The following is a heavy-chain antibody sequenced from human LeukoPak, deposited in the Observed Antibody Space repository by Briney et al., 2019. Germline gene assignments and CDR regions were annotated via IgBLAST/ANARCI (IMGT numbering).Heavy chain of an antibody. V-gene: IGHV4-61*02. CDR1: GGSISSGSYY. CDR3: ARASPPDYDFWSGYYSNYYYYYMDV. Sequence: SQTLSLTCTVSGGSISSGSYYWSWIRQPAGKGLEWIGRIYTSGSTNYNPSLKSRVTISVDTSKNQFSLKLSSVTAADTAVYYCARASPPDYDFWSGYYSNYYYYYMDVWGKGTTVTVSS. CDR2: IYTSGST. D-gene: IGHD3-3*01. J-gene: IGHJ6*03.